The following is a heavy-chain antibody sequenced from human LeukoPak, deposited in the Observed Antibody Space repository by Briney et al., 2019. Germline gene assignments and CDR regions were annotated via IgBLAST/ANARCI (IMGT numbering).Heavy chain of an antibody. CDR2: IYYSGST. D-gene: IGHD3-10*01. Sequence: SETLSLTCTGSGGSISSYYWSWIRQPPGKGLEWIGYIYYSGSTNYNPSLKSRVTISVDTSKNQFSLKLSSVTAADTAVYYCARLLFDRTYYYYYGMDVWGQGTTVTVSS. V-gene: IGHV4-59*01. CDR1: GGSISSYY. J-gene: IGHJ6*02. CDR3: ARLLFDRTYYYYYGMDV.